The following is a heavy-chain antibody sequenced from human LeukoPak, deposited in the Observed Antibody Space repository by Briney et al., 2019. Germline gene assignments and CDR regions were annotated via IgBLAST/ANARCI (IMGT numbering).Heavy chain of an antibody. J-gene: IGHJ4*02. Sequence: GGSLRLSCAASGFTFSSYGMHWVRQAPGKGLEWVADISYDGNNKFYADSVKGRFTISRDNSKNTLYLQMSSLSPEDMAVYYCAKDLRASDFWSGNVDSWGQGTLVTVSS. D-gene: IGHD3-3*01. CDR1: GFTFSSYG. V-gene: IGHV3-30*18. CDR3: AKDLRASDFWSGNVDS. CDR2: ISYDGNNK.